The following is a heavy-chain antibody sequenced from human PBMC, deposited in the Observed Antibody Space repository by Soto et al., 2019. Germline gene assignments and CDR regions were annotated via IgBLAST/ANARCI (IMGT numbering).Heavy chain of an antibody. V-gene: IGHV4-34*01. CDR2: INHSGST. CDR3: ARAGFSGYSLTYDY. J-gene: IGHJ4*02. CDR1: GGSFSGYY. Sequence: SETLSLTCAVYGGSFSGYYWSWIRQPPGKGLEWIGEINHSGSTNYNPSLKSRVTISVDTSKNQFSLKLSSVTAADTAVYYCARAGFSGYSLTYDYWGQGTLVTVSS. D-gene: IGHD3-22*01.